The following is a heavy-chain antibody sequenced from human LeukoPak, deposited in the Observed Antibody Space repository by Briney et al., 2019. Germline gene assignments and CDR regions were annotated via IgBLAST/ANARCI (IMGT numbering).Heavy chain of an antibody. Sequence: SETLSLTCTVSGGSISSYYWSWIRRPPGKGLEWIGYIYYSGSTNYNPSLKSRVTISVDTSKNQFSLKLSSVTAADTAVYYCAREESSGWFDYWDQGTLVTVSS. CDR3: AREESSGWFDY. CDR1: GGSISSYY. CDR2: IYYSGST. J-gene: IGHJ4*02. D-gene: IGHD6-19*01. V-gene: IGHV4-59*01.